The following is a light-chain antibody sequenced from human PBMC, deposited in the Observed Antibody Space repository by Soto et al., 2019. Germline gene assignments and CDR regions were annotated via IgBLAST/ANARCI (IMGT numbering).Light chain of an antibody. CDR1: SSDVGGYNY. CDR3: SSYTSSNTLFV. Sequence: QSALTQPAYVSGSPGQSITISCTGTSSDVGGYNYVSWYQQHPGKAPKLMIYDVSNRPSGVSNHFSGSKSGNTASLTISGLQAEDEADYYCSSYTSSNTLFVFGTGTKLTVL. J-gene: IGLJ1*01. V-gene: IGLV2-14*03. CDR2: DVS.